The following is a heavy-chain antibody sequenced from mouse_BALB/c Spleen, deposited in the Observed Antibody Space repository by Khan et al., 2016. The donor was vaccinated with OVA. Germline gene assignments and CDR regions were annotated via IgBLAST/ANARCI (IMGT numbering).Heavy chain of an antibody. V-gene: IGHV1-4*01. Sequence: QVQLQQSGAELARPGASVKMSCKASGYTFTSNTMHWVKQRPGQGLEWIGYINPSSGYTNYNQNFKDKATLTADKSSSTAYMQLSSLTSEDSAVXYCGRRTTVYTMDYWGQGPSVTVSS. CDR2: INPSSGYT. CDR3: GRRTTVYTMDY. D-gene: IGHD1-1*01. CDR1: GYTFTSNT. J-gene: IGHJ4*01.